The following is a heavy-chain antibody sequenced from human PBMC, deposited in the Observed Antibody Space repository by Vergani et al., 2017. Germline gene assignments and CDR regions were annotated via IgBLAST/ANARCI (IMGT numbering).Heavy chain of an antibody. Sequence: QVQLVQSGAEVKKPGASVKVSCKASGYTFTSYGISWVRQAPGQGLEWMGWISAYNGNTNYAQKLQGRVTMTTDTSTSTAYMELRSLRSEDTAVYYCARTYDSSGYYAYYYYYYGMDVWGQGTTVTVSS. D-gene: IGHD3-22*01. CDR3: ARTYDSSGYYAYYYYYYGMDV. CDR1: GYTFTSYG. J-gene: IGHJ6*02. V-gene: IGHV1-18*01. CDR2: ISAYNGNT.